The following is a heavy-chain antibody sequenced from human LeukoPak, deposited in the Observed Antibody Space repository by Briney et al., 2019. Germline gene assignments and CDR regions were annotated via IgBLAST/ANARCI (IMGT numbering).Heavy chain of an antibody. D-gene: IGHD6-19*01. V-gene: IGHV4-59*08. CDR2: SYYSGST. Sequence: SETLSLTCTVSGGSISSYYWSWIRRPPGKGLEWIGYSYYSGSTNYNPSLKSRVTISVDRSKNQFSLKLSSVTAADTAVYYCARNSGWSEAIDYWGQGTLVTVSS. J-gene: IGHJ4*02. CDR1: GGSISSYY. CDR3: ARNSGWSEAIDY.